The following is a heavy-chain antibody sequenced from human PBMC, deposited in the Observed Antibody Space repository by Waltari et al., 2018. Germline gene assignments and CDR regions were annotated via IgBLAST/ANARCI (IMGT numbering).Heavy chain of an antibody. V-gene: IGHV4-31*03. CDR1: GGSISSGGYY. J-gene: IGHJ4*02. Sequence: QVQLQESGPGLVKPSQTLSLTCTVSGGSISSGGYYWSWIRQHPGKGLEWIGYIYYSGTTYYNPSLKSRVTISVDTSKNQFSLKLSSVTAADTAVYYCARGGGSSWYFDYFDYWGQGTLVTVSS. CDR3: ARGGGSSWYFDYFDY. CDR2: IYYSGTT. D-gene: IGHD6-13*01.